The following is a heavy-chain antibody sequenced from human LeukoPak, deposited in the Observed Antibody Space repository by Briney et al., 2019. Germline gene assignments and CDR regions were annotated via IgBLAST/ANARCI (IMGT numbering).Heavy chain of an antibody. Sequence: SETLSLTCAVYGGSFSGYYWSWIRQPPGKGLEWIGEINHSGSTNYNPSLKSRVTISVDTSKNQFSLKLSSVTAADTAVYYCARGVGRYDFWSGYYPPHSTNFDDWGQGTLVTVSS. V-gene: IGHV4-34*01. CDR3: ARGVGRYDFWSGYYPPHSTNFDD. D-gene: IGHD3-3*01. CDR2: INHSGST. J-gene: IGHJ4*02. CDR1: GGSFSGYY.